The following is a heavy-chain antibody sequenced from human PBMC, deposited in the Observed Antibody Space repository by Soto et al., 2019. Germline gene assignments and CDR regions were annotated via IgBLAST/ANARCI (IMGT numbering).Heavy chain of an antibody. J-gene: IGHJ6*02. CDR2: INHSGST. Sequence: SETLSLTCAVYGGSFSCYYWSWIRQPPGKGLEWIGEINHSGSTNYNPSLKSRVTISVDTSKNQFSLKLSSVTAADTAVYYCARAAEIVVVPAAISYYYYGMDVWGQGTTVTVSS. D-gene: IGHD2-2*02. CDR1: GGSFSCYY. V-gene: IGHV4-34*01. CDR3: ARAAEIVVVPAAISYYYYGMDV.